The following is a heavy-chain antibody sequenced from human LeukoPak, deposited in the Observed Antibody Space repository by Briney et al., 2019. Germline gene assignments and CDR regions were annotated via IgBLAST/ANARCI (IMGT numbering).Heavy chain of an antibody. Sequence: PSETLSLTCTVSGGSTSSYYWSWIRQPPGKGLEWIGEINHSGSTNYNPSLKSRVTISVDTSKNQFSLKLSSVTAADTAVYYCARNAARGYYYYMDVWGKGTTVTVSS. CDR3: ARNAARGYYYYMDV. CDR1: GGSTSSYY. V-gene: IGHV4-34*01. J-gene: IGHJ6*03. D-gene: IGHD6-6*01. CDR2: INHSGST.